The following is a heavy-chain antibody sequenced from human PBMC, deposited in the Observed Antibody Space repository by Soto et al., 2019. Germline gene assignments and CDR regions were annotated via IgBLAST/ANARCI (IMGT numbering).Heavy chain of an antibody. D-gene: IGHD3-22*01. CDR3: ARWVEGYYDSSGYCWDY. J-gene: IGHJ4*02. CDR2: IYYSGST. CDR1: GGSISSGDYY. V-gene: IGHV4-30-4*01. Sequence: SETLSLTCTVSGGSISSGDYYWSWIRQPPGKGLEWIGYIYYSGSTYYNPSLKSRVTISVDTSKNQFSLKLSSVTAADTAVYYCARWVEGYYDSSGYCWDYWGQGTLVTVSS.